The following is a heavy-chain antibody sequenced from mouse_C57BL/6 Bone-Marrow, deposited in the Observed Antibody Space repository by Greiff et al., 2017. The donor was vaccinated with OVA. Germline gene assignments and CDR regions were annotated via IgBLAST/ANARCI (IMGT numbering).Heavy chain of an antibody. Sequence: VQLQQSGAELVRPGTSVKVSCKASGYAFTNYLIEWVKQRPGQGLEWIGVINPGSGGTNYNEKFKGKATLTADKSSSTAYMQLSSLTSEDSAVYFCASPYSNYGFAYWGQGTLVTVSA. J-gene: IGHJ3*01. CDR1: GYAFTNYL. V-gene: IGHV1-54*01. CDR3: ASPYSNYGFAY. D-gene: IGHD2-5*01. CDR2: INPGSGGT.